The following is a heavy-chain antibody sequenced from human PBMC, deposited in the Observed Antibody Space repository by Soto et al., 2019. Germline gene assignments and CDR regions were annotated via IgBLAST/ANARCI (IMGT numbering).Heavy chain of an antibody. CDR1: SVSINSFTNHY. Sequence: QAQLQTSGPGLVKPSETLSLTCTVSSVSINSFTNHYCSWIGKPPGKGLEWVGYISKSGFTRYNPSLSSRVTLSVDTSKNQFSLKLSSVTAADTALYFCATQGFGKLHGLVDVWGQGTTVTVSS. V-gene: IGHV4-59*08. CDR2: ISKSGFT. J-gene: IGHJ6*02. CDR3: ATQGFGKLHGLVDV. D-gene: IGHD3-10*01.